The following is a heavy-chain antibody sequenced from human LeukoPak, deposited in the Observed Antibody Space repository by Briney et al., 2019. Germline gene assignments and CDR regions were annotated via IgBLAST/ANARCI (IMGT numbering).Heavy chain of an antibody. CDR2: IIPTFGTA. CDR3: ARDLRESRYYYDSSGYCGY. J-gene: IGHJ4*02. Sequence: ASVKVSCKASGGTFSSYAISWVRQAPGQGLEWMGGIIPTFGTANYAQKFQGRVTITADESTSTAYMELSSLRSEDTAVYYCARDLRESRYYYDSSGYCGYWGQGTLVTVSS. D-gene: IGHD3-22*01. CDR1: GGTFSSYA. V-gene: IGHV1-69*13.